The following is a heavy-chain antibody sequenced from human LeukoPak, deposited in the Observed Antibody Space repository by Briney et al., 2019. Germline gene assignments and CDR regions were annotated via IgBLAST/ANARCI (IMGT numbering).Heavy chain of an antibody. V-gene: IGHV3-23*01. D-gene: IGHD5-18*01. Sequence: GGSLRLSCAASGFTFSTYAMSWVRQAPGRGLEWVSAISGSSDTTYYADSVKGRFTISRDNSKNTLYLQMSSLRAEDTAVYYCANREGGYTYDPFDYWGQGTLVTVSS. CDR3: ANREGGYTYDPFDY. J-gene: IGHJ4*02. CDR1: GFTFSTYA. CDR2: ISGSSDTT.